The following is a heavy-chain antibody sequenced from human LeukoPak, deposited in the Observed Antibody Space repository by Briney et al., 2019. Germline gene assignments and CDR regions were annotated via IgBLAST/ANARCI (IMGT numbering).Heavy chain of an antibody. Sequence: EASVKVSCKGSGYTFTGYYMHWVRQAPGQGLEWMVWINPNSGTTNYAQKFQGRVTVTSDTAISTAYMELSRLESDDTAVYYCARDLMTTPTWDFDYWGQGTLVTVAS. J-gene: IGHJ4*02. CDR2: INPNSGTT. V-gene: IGHV1-2*02. D-gene: IGHD3-16*01. CDR3: ARDLMTTPTWDFDY. CDR1: GYTFTGYY.